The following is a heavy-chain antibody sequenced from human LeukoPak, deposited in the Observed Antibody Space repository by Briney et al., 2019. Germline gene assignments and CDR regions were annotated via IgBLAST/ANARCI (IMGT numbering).Heavy chain of an antibody. V-gene: IGHV4-59*01. J-gene: IGHJ3*02. CDR2: IYYSGST. D-gene: IGHD2-21*02. CDR1: GGSISSYY. CDR3: ARRLPLAYCGGDCYSGAFDI. Sequence: SETLSLTCTVSGGSISSYYWSWIRQPPGKGLEWIGYIYYSGSTNYNPSLKSRVTISVDTSKNQFSLKLSSVTAADTAVYYCARRLPLAYCGGDCYSGAFDIWGQGTMVTVFS.